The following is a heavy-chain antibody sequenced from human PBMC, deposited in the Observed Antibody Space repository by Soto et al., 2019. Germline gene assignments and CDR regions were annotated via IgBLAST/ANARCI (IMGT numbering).Heavy chain of an antibody. D-gene: IGHD3-3*01. CDR3: ARGRRTLQTPGVLFDP. V-gene: IGHV4-4*02. CDR1: GGAIDSSNW. CDR2: IHHTGTT. J-gene: IGHJ5*02. Sequence: QLQLQESGPGLVKPSGTLSLTCTVSGGAIDSSNWWTWVRQFPGKGLQWVGEIHHTGTTNYNPSLQSRINVSIDKSKRQFSMDLLSVTAADTAIYYCARGRRTLQTPGVLFDPWGPGILVTASS.